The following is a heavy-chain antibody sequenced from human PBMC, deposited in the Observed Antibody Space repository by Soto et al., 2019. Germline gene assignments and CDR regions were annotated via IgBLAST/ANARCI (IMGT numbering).Heavy chain of an antibody. V-gene: IGHV3-48*02. CDR2: IGTSRTI. CDR1: GFTFSGYS. J-gene: IGHJ4*02. D-gene: IGHD3-3*01. Sequence: EVQLVESGGGLVQPGGSLRLSCAASGFTFSGYSMNWVRQAPGKGLVWISYIGTSRTIYYADSVKGRFTISRDNAKNSLYLQMNSLRDEDTAVYYCARCIKDFGGATPGFDYWGQGTLVTVSS. CDR3: ARCIKDFGGATPGFDY.